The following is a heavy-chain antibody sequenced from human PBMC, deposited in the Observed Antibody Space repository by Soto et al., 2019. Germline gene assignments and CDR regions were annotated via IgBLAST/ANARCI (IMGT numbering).Heavy chain of an antibody. CDR1: GFTFGDYA. D-gene: IGHD6-19*01. Sequence: PGGSLRLSCAASGFTFGDYAMQWVRQAPGKGLEWVSAISWNSGSIDYADSVKGRFTISRDNAKNSLYLQMNSLRAEDTALYYCAKSHTTSGWYVTTDYWVQGTRVTVSS. J-gene: IGHJ4*02. CDR3: AKSHTTSGWYVTTDY. CDR2: ISWNSGSI. V-gene: IGHV3-9*01.